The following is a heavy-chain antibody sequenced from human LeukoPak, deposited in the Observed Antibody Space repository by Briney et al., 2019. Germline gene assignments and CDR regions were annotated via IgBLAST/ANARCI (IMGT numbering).Heavy chain of an antibody. Sequence: SETLSLTCTVSGGSISSSAYYWGWIRQPPGKGFDWIGNIYDNGNTYYNPSLKSRVTISVDTSKNQFSLQLNSVTAADTAVYYCARQYGPGYSSTWYFDYWGQGTLVTVSS. J-gene: IGHJ4*02. CDR3: ARQYGPGYSSTWYFDY. CDR2: IYDNGNT. V-gene: IGHV4-39*01. D-gene: IGHD6-13*01. CDR1: GGSISSSAYY.